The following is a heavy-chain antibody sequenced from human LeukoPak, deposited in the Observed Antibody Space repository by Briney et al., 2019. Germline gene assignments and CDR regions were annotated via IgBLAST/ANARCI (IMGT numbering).Heavy chain of an antibody. CDR3: ASGLRYFDLYY. CDR2: IYYSGST. Sequence: SETLSLTCTVSGGSISSSSYYWGWIRQPPGKGLEWIGSIYYSGSTYYNPSLKSRVTISVDTSKNQFSLKLSSVTAADTAVYYCASGLRYFDLYYWGQGTLVTVSS. D-gene: IGHD3-9*01. J-gene: IGHJ4*02. CDR1: GGSISSSSYY. V-gene: IGHV4-39*07.